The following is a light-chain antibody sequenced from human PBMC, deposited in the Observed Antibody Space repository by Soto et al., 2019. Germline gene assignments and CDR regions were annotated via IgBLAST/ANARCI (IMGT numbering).Light chain of an antibody. CDR1: QSVNGNY. Sequence: EIVLTQSPGTLSLSPGERATLSCRASQSVNGNYLTWYQQKPGQAPRLLIYGASSRATGIPDRFSGSGSGTDFTLTIRRLEPEDCAVYYCQQYGSSFRYAFGQGTKVESK. CDR3: QQYGSSFRYA. J-gene: IGKJ2*01. V-gene: IGKV3-20*01. CDR2: GAS.